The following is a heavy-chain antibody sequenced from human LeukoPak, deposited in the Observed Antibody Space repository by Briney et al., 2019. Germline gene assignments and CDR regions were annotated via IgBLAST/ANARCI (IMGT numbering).Heavy chain of an antibody. D-gene: IGHD3-22*01. CDR2: ISSNSSHL. CDR3: ARLRAHYSNSIGFWEFDP. Sequence: GGSLRLSCAVSGFTIRNYIMNWVRKPPAKGLELDSSISSNSSHLYYSDSLKGRFTISRDDAESSLYLQMNSLRGDDTAVYHWARLRAHYSNSIGFWEFDPWGEGTLVTVYS. J-gene: IGHJ5*02. CDR1: GFTIRNYI. V-gene: IGHV3-21*06.